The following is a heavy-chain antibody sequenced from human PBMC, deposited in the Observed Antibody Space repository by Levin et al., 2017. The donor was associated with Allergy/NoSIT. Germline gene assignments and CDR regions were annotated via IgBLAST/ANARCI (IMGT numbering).Heavy chain of an antibody. J-gene: IGHJ4*02. CDR2: TYYRSKWYN. D-gene: IGHD7-27*01. CDR3: ARDRLGMGY. Sequence: SCAISGDSVSSNTAAWNWIRQSPSRGLEWLGRTYYRSKWYNDYGVSVKSRITISPDTSKNQFSLQLNSVTHEDTGVYYCARDRLGMGYWGQGTLVTISS. CDR1: GDSVSSNTAA. V-gene: IGHV6-1*01.